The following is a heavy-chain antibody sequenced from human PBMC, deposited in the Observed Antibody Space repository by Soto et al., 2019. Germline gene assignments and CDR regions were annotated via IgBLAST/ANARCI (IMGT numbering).Heavy chain of an antibody. CDR1: GFTFPSSA. J-gene: IGHJ5*02. CDR3: AAGSIAAAVINWFDP. D-gene: IGHD6-13*01. Sequence: ASVPVSCMASGFTFPSSAVQGVRQARGKRLEWIGWIVVGSGNTNYAQKFQERVTITRDMSTSTAYMELSSLRSEDTALYYCAAGSIAAAVINWFDPWGQGTLVTVSS. V-gene: IGHV1-58*01. CDR2: IVVGSGNT.